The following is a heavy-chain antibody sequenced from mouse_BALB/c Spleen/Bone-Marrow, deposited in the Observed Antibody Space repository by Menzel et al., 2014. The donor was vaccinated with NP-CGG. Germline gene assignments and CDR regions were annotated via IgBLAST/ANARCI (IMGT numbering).Heavy chain of an antibody. CDR3: TRWGTTVVAYYAMDY. Sequence: VQLQESGAELVKPGASVKMSCKASGYTFTSYWMHWVKQRPGQGLEWIGVIDPSDSYTSYNQKFKGKATLTVDTSSSTAYMQPSSLTSEDSAAYYCTRWGTTVVAYYAMDYWGQGTSVTVSS. V-gene: IGHV1S127*01. CDR1: GYTFTSYW. J-gene: IGHJ4*01. CDR2: IDPSDSYT. D-gene: IGHD1-1*01.